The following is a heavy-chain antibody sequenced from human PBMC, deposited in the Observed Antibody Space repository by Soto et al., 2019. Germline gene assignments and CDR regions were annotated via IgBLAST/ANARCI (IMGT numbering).Heavy chain of an antibody. CDR2: INAANGNT. CDR3: ARSGSYYGMDV. J-gene: IGHJ6*02. D-gene: IGHD1-26*01. Sequence: QVQLVQSGAEVKKPGASVKVSCKASGYTSTSNAIHWVRQAPGQRLEWMGWINAANGNTKYSQKFQRRVTITRDTSASTASMELSSLRSEDTAVYYCARSGSYYGMDVWGQGTTVTVSS. CDR1: GYTSTSNA. V-gene: IGHV1-3*01.